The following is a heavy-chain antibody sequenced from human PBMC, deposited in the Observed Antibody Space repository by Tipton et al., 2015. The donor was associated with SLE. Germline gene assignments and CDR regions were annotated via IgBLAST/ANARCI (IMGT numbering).Heavy chain of an antibody. V-gene: IGHV4-38-2*02. CDR3: ARGGGGAFDI. CDR1: GYSISSGY. Sequence: TLSLTCSVSGYSISSGYWGWIRQPPGKDLEWIATLHHSGSTYYSPSLKSRVTISVDTSKNQFSLKLSSVTAADTAVYYCARGGGGAFDIWGQGTMVTVSS. J-gene: IGHJ3*02. D-gene: IGHD3-10*01. CDR2: LHHSGST.